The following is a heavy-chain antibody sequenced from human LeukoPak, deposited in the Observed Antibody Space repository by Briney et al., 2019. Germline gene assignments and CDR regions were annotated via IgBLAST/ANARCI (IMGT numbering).Heavy chain of an antibody. Sequence: GGSLRLSCAASGFTFTSYYMNWVRQAPGRGLEWVSSIGSSSTHIYYADSVKGRFTISRDNAKNSLYLQMNSLRAEDTAVYYCARGVSYRVVVTATDFDYWGQGTLVTVSS. V-gene: IGHV3-21*01. J-gene: IGHJ4*02. CDR2: IGSSSTHI. CDR3: ARGVSYRVVVTATDFDY. CDR1: GFTFTSYY. D-gene: IGHD2-21*02.